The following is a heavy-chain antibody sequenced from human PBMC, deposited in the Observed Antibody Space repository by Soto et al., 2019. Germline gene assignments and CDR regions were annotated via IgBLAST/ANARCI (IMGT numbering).Heavy chain of an antibody. CDR2: IYYSGST. CDR3: ARSKRRNGMDV. Sequence: PSETLSLTCTVSGGSISSYYWSWIRQPPGKGLEWIGYIYYSGSTNYNPSLKSRVTISVDTSKNQFSLKLSSVTAADTAVYYCARSKRRNGMDVCGQGTTVTVSS. V-gene: IGHV4-59*01. CDR1: GGSISSYY. J-gene: IGHJ6*02.